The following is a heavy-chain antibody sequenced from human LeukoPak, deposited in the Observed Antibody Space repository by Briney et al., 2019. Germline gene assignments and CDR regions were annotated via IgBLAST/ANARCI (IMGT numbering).Heavy chain of an antibody. D-gene: IGHD3-10*01. Sequence: SETLSLTCAVYGGSFSGYYWSWIRQPPGKGLEWIGEINHSGSTNYNPSLKSRVTISVDTSKNQFSLKLSSVTAADTAVYYCARLIRSYNWFDSWGLGTLVTVSS. CDR3: ARLIRSYNWFDS. CDR1: GGSFSGYY. CDR2: INHSGST. V-gene: IGHV4-34*01. J-gene: IGHJ5*01.